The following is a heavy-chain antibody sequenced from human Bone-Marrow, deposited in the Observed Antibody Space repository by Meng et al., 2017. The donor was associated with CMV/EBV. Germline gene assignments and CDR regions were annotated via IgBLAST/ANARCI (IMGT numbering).Heavy chain of an antibody. J-gene: IGHJ3*01. V-gene: IGHV3-72*01. CDR2: AGNKASRYTT. CDR3: TKGYSGLDIYAFDV. D-gene: IGHD1-26*01. Sequence: GGSLRLSCAGFGFIFSDHYIDWVRQAPGKGLEWVGRAGNKASRYTTEYAASVTGRFTFSRDDSENSMYLQMNSLKSEDTAVYYCTKGYSGLDIYAFDVWAPGTMVTVSS. CDR1: GFIFSDHY.